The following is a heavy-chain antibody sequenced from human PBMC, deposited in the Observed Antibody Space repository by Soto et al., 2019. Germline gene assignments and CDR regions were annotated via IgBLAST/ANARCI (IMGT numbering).Heavy chain of an antibody. CDR3: AVRILGYCSSTSCYSPSNDY. Sequence: ASVKVSCKASGYTFTSYGISCVRQAPGQGLEWMGWISAYNGNTNYAQKLQGRVTMTTDTSTSTAYMELRSLRSDDTAVYYCAVRILGYCSSTSCYSPSNDYWGQGTLVTVSS. J-gene: IGHJ4*02. D-gene: IGHD2-2*01. CDR1: GYTFTSYG. V-gene: IGHV1-18*04. CDR2: ISAYNGNT.